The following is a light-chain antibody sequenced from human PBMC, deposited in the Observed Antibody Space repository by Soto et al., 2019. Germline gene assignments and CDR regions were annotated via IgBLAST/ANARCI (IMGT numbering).Light chain of an antibody. CDR2: SNN. V-gene: IGLV1-40*01. CDR3: AAWDDSLYGYV. CDR1: SSNIGAGYD. J-gene: IGLJ1*01. Sequence: QSVLTQAPSVSGAPGQRVTISCTGSSSNIGAGYDVHWYQQLPGTAPRLLIYSNNQRPSGVPDRFSGSKSGTSASLAISGLQSEDEADYYCAAWDDSLYGYVFGTGTKLTVL.